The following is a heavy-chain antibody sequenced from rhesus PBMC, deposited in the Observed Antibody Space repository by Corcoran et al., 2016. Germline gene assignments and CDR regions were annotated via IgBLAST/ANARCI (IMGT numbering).Heavy chain of an antibody. J-gene: IGHJ4*01. CDR2: IYWDDDK. CDR3: ARVKGSSWSF. V-gene: IGHV2S1*01. CDR1: GFSLSTRGIG. D-gene: IGHD6-13*01. Sequence: QVTLKESGPALVNPPQTLTLTCPFSGFSLSTRGIGLVCIRRPTGKALEWLASIYWDDDKYYSTSLKSRLTISKDTSKNQVVLTMTNMDPVDTATYYCARVKGSSWSFWGQGVLVTVSS.